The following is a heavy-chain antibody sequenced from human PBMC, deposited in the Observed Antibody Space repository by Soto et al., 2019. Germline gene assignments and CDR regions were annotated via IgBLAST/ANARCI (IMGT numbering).Heavy chain of an antibody. V-gene: IGHV4-39*01. CDR3: ARQRNDYSNWYYYYGMDV. CDR2: IYYSGST. J-gene: IGHJ6*02. CDR1: GGSISSGDYY. Sequence: PSETLSLTCTVSGGSISSGDYYWSWIRQPPGKGLEWIGCIYYSGSTYYNPSLKSRVTISVDTSKNQFSLKLSSVTAADTAVYYCARQRNDYSNWYYYYGMDVWGQGTTVTVSS. D-gene: IGHD4-4*01.